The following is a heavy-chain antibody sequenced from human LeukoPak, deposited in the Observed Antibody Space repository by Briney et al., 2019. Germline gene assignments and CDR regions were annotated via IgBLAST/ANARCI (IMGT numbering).Heavy chain of an antibody. J-gene: IGHJ4*02. V-gene: IGHV3-7*01. CDR3: ARLDTAMVRAIDY. Sequence: GGSLRLSCAASGFTFSSYWMSWVRQAPGKGLEWVANINQDGSEKYYVDSVKGRFTISRDNAKNSLYLQMNSLRAEDTAVYYCARLDTAMVRAIDYWGQGTLVTVSS. CDR2: INQDGSEK. CDR1: GFTFSSYW. D-gene: IGHD5-18*01.